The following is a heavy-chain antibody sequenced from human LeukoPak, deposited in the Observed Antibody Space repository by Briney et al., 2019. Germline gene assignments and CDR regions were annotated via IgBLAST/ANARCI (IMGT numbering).Heavy chain of an antibody. CDR3: ARDIITMVRDPGGY. Sequence: ASVKVSCKASGYTFTSYGISWVRQAPGQGLEWMGWISAYNGNTNYAQKLQGRVTMTTDTSTSTAYMELRSLRSDDTAVYYCARDIITMVRDPGGYWGQGTLVTVSS. CDR1: GYTFTSYG. CDR2: ISAYNGNT. J-gene: IGHJ4*02. V-gene: IGHV1-18*01. D-gene: IGHD3-10*01.